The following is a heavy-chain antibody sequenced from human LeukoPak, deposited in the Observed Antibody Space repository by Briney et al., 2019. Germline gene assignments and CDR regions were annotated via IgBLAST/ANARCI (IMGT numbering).Heavy chain of an antibody. CDR1: GDTFSSYA. J-gene: IGHJ6*03. D-gene: IGHD3-3*01. V-gene: IGHV1-69*01. CDR3: ARGREWSTGGRWSMDV. CDR2: IIPIFGTA. Sequence: SVKVSCKASGDTFSSYAISWVRQAPGQGLEWMGGIIPIFGTANYAQKFQGRVTITADESTSTAYMELSSLRSEDTAVYYCARGREWSTGGRWSMDVWGKGTTVTVSS.